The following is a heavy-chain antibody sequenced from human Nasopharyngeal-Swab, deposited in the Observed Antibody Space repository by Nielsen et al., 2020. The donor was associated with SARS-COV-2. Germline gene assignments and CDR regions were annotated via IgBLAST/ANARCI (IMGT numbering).Heavy chain of an antibody. CDR2: FDPEDGET. V-gene: IGHV1-24*01. D-gene: IGHD6-19*01. Sequence: ASVKVSCKVSGYTLTELSMHWVRQAPGKGLEWMGGFDPEDGETIYAQKFQGRVTMTEDTSTDTAYMELSSLRSEDTAVYCCARDRGYGGWSEPFDYWGQGTLVTVSS. CDR3: ARDRGYGGWSEPFDY. CDR1: GYTLTELS. J-gene: IGHJ4*02.